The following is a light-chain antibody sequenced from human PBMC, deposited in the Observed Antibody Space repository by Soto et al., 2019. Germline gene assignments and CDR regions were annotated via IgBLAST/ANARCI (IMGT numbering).Light chain of an antibody. V-gene: IGLV4-69*01. CDR1: SGHSSYA. CDR2: LNSDGSH. CDR3: QTWGTGPWV. Sequence: QHVLTQSPSASASLGASFKLTCTLSSGHSSYAIAWHQQQPEKGPRYLMKLNSDGSHSKGDGIPDRFSGSSSGAERYLTISRLQSEDEADYYCQTWGTGPWVFGGRTKLTVL. J-gene: IGLJ3*02.